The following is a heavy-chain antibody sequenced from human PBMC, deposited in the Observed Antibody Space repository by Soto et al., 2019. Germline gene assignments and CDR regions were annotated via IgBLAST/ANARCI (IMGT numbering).Heavy chain of an antibody. J-gene: IGHJ6*02. Sequence: QVQLVESGGGVVQPGWSLRLSCAASGFTFSSYGMHWVRQAPGKGLEGVAVISYDGSNKYYADSVKGRFTISRDNSKKPVELQKNSLGAEAAAVYYRAKAVDQVVTPPLYYGMDVWGQGTTVTVSS. V-gene: IGHV3-30*18. CDR2: ISYDGSNK. CDR3: AKAVDQVVTPPLYYGMDV. D-gene: IGHD2-15*01. CDR1: GFTFSSYG.